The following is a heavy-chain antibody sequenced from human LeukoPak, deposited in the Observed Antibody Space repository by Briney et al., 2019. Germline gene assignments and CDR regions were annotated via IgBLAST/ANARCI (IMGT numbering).Heavy chain of an antibody. V-gene: IGHV3-7*01. CDR1: GFTFSSYW. CDR3: ARDSYYYDSSGSKFEY. Sequence: SGGSLRLSCAASGFTFSSYWMSRVRQAPGKGLEWVANIKQDGSEKYYVDSVKGRFTISRDNAKNSLYLQMNSLRAEDTAVYYCARDSYYYDSSGSKFEYWGQGTLVTVSS. D-gene: IGHD3-22*01. J-gene: IGHJ4*02. CDR2: IKQDGSEK.